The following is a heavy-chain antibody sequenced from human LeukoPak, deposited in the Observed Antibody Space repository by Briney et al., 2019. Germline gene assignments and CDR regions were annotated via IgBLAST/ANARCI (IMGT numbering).Heavy chain of an antibody. J-gene: IGHJ4*02. D-gene: IGHD3-22*01. CDR3: ARDGGYYDSGECY. CDR2: ISSGGNT. Sequence: GGSLRLSCAASGFTFSSYAMSWVRQAPGKGLEWVSAISSGGNTYYADSVKGRFTISRGNSKNTLYLQVNSLRAEDTAVYYCARDGGYYDSGECYWGQGTLVTVSS. V-gene: IGHV3-23*01. CDR1: GFTFSSYA.